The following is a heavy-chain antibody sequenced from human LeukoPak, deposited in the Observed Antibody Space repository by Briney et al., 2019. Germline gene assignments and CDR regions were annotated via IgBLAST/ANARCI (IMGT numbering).Heavy chain of an antibody. CDR2: VYYSGNT. D-gene: IGHD3-22*01. CDR1: GGSISAYD. Sequence: PSETLSLTCTVSGGSISAYDWSWIRQPPGKGLEWIGCVYYSGNTNYNPSLKSRVSISLDTSKNQFSLKLNSVTAADTAVYYCASHTYYYHYGGGNPTAVGAFDFWGQGARVTVSS. J-gene: IGHJ3*01. CDR3: ASHTYYYHYGGGNPTAVGAFDF. V-gene: IGHV4-59*08.